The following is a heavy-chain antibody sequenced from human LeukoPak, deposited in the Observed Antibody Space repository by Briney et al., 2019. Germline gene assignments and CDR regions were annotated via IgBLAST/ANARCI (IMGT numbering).Heavy chain of an antibody. J-gene: IGHJ4*02. Sequence: SETLSLTCTVSGGSISSYYWSWIRQPPGKGLEWIGYIYYSGSTNYNPSLKSRVTISVDTSKNQFSLKLSPVTAADTAVYYCARHRSSGYSSSWYEVDYWGQGTLDTVSS. CDR1: GGSISSYY. D-gene: IGHD6-13*01. CDR3: ARHRSSGYSSSWYEVDY. CDR2: IYYSGST. V-gene: IGHV4-59*08.